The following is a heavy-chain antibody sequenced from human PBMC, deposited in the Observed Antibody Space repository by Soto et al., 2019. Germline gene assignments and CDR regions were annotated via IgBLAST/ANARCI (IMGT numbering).Heavy chain of an antibody. CDR3: AKDGFNGDPQAY. CDR2: ISSNGYTT. CDR1: GFTFSSYA. D-gene: IGHD4-17*01. Sequence: EVHLLESGGGLVQPGGSLRLSCAASGFTFSSYAMSWVRQAPGKGLEGVSVISSNGYTTYYADSVKGRFTISGDNSKNTLFLQMNGLRAEDTALYYCAKDGFNGDPQAYWGQGTLVTVSS. V-gene: IGHV3-23*01. J-gene: IGHJ4*02.